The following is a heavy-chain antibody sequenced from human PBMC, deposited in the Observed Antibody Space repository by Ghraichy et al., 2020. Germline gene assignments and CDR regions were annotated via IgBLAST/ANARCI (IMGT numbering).Heavy chain of an antibody. Sequence: SETLSLTCAVYGGSFSGYYWSWIRQPPGKGLEWIGEINHSGSTNYNPSLKSRVTISVDTSKNQFSLKLSSVTAADTAVYYCARDYSNLYYYYYYGMDVWGQGTTVTVSS. J-gene: IGHJ6*02. CDR3: ARDYSNLYYYYYYGMDV. D-gene: IGHD4-11*01. CDR2: INHSGST. CDR1: GGSFSGYY. V-gene: IGHV4-34*01.